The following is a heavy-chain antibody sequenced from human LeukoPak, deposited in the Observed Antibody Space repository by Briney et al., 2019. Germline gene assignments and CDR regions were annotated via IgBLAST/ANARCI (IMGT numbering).Heavy chain of an antibody. D-gene: IGHD2-2*01. CDR2: IIPIFGTA. CDR3: ARDREYQLYDAFDI. Sequence: ASVKVSCKASGGTFSSYAISWVRQAPGQGLGWMGGIIPIFGTANYAQKFQGRVTITADESTSTAYMELSSLRSEDTAVYCCARDREYQLYDAFDIWRQGTMVTVSS. CDR1: GGTFSSYA. V-gene: IGHV1-69*13. J-gene: IGHJ3*02.